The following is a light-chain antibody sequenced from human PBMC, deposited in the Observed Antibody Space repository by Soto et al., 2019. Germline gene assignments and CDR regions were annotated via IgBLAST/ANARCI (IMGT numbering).Light chain of an antibody. Sequence: QSVLTQPASVSGSPEQSITISCTRTSSDVGGYNHVSWYQQHPGKAPKLMIYDVSNRPSGVSNRFSGSKSGNTASLTISGLQAEDEADYYCSSYTSSSTLVFGTGTKVTVL. CDR2: DVS. V-gene: IGLV2-14*01. J-gene: IGLJ1*01. CDR3: SSYTSSSTLV. CDR1: SSDVGGYNH.